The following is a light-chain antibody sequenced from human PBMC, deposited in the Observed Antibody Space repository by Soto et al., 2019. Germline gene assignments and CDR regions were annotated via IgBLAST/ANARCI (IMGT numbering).Light chain of an antibody. Sequence: DIQMTQSPSPLSSSVGDRVPITCRASQSISSYLTWYQQKPGKAPKLLIYAASSWHSGIPSRFSGSGSGTDFTLTISSLQSEDFATYYCQQDNSWRCTFGQGTQLEIK. J-gene: IGKJ5*01. V-gene: IGKV1-39*01. CDR3: QQDNSWRCT. CDR1: QSISSY. CDR2: AAS.